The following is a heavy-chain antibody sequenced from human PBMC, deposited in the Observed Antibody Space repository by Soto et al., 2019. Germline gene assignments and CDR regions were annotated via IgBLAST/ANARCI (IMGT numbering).Heavy chain of an antibody. D-gene: IGHD6-13*01. CDR1: GGSISSGGYY. Sequence: SETLSLTCTVSGGSISSGGYYWSWIRQHPGKGLEWIGYIYYSGSTYYNPSLKSRVTISVDTSKNQFSLKLSSVTAADTAVYYCASTSIAAAGRAYWFDPWGQGTLVTVSS. J-gene: IGHJ5*02. V-gene: IGHV4-31*03. CDR2: IYYSGST. CDR3: ASTSIAAAGRAYWFDP.